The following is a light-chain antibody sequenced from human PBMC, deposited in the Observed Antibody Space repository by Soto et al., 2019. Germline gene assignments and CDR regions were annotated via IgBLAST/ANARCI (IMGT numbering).Light chain of an antibody. V-gene: IGKV3D-20*02. J-gene: IGKJ5*01. CDR1: QSVTNNQ. CDR3: QQRSHWPPIT. CDR2: GVS. Sequence: EIVLTQSPGTLSLSPGERATLSCRASQSVTNNQFAWFRQKPGQAPRLLIWGVSNRATGIPDRFSGSGSGTDFTLAISRLEPDDSAVYYCQQRSHWPPITFGQGTRLE.